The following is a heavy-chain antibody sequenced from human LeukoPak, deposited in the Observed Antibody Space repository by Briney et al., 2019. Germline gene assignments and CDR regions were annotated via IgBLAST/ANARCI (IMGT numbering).Heavy chain of an antibody. V-gene: IGHV1-2*02. D-gene: IGHD3-22*01. CDR2: INPNSGGT. CDR1: GYTFTGYY. CDR3: ARGSAAGLNYYDSSGYHSAY. Sequence: ASVKVSCKASGYTFTGYYMHWVRQAPGQGLEWMGWINPNSGGTNYAQKSQGRVTMTRDTSISTAYMELSRLRSDDTAVYYCARGSAAGLNYYDSSGYHSAYWGQGTLVTVSS. J-gene: IGHJ4*02.